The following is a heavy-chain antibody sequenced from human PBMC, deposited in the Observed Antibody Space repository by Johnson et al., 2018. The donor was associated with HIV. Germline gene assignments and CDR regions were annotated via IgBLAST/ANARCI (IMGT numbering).Heavy chain of an antibody. CDR3: ARSYYDSSGPPGAFDI. CDR2: ISYDGSNK. J-gene: IGHJ3*02. Sequence: QVQLVESGGGVVQPGRSLRVSSPASGFTFSSYAMHWVRQAPGKGLEWVAVISYDGSNKYYADSVRGRFTISRDNSRNTMYLQMNSLRVEDTAVYYCARSYYDSSGPPGAFDIWGQGTMVTVSS. V-gene: IGHV3-30*04. CDR1: GFTFSSYA. D-gene: IGHD3-22*01.